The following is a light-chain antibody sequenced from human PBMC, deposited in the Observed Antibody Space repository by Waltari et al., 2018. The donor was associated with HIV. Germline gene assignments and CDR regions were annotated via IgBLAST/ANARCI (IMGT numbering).Light chain of an antibody. CDR3: QKYDSAPRI. J-gene: IGKJ4*01. V-gene: IGKV1-27*01. Sequence: DIQMTQSPTSLSAPLGDRVTLTCRATQAIHNYVAWYQQKPGTPPKPLIYSASILHSGVPSRFSGSGSGTHFTLSINSLQAEDAATYYCQKYDSAPRIFGGGTK. CDR1: QAIHNY. CDR2: SAS.